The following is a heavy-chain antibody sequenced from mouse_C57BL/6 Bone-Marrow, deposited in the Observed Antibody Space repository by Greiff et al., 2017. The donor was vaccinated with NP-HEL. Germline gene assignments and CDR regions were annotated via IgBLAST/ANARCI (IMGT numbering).Heavy chain of an antibody. V-gene: IGHV1-64*01. Sequence: QVQLKQPGAELVKPGASVKLSCKASGYTFTSYWMHWVKQRPGQGLEWIGMIHPNSGSTNYNEKFKSKATLTVDKSSSTAYMQLSSLTSEDSAVYYCARDSIYYYGSSYDYYAMDYWGQGTSVTVSS. J-gene: IGHJ4*01. CDR1: GYTFTSYW. CDR3: ARDSIYYYGSSYDYYAMDY. CDR2: IHPNSGST. D-gene: IGHD1-1*01.